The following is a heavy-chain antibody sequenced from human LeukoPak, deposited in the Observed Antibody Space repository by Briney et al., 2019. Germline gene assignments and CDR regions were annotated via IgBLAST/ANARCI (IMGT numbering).Heavy chain of an antibody. CDR3: AREKGTTGTTYNRFDP. Sequence: PGCALTLSYPACGFTFSHYYMSEIRPPPGKGRDGVSYGNNSGRTIYYPDSLKDRFTISRDNAKNSLYLQLNSLRAEATAVYYCAREKGTTGTTYNRFDPWGHGTPVTASS. D-gene: IGHD1-7*01. J-gene: IGHJ5*02. CDR2: GNNSGRTI. V-gene: IGHV3-11*01. CDR1: GFTFSHYY.